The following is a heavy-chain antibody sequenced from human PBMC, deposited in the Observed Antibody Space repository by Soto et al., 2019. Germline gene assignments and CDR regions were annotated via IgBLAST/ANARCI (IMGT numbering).Heavy chain of an antibody. J-gene: IGHJ5*02. CDR1: GFTFSSYS. D-gene: IGHD6-13*01. CDR3: ARDYSRSEWFDP. CDR2: ISSSSSYI. Sequence: PGGSLRLSCAASGFTFSSYSMNWVRQAPGKGLEWVSSISSSSSYIYYADSVKGRFTISRGNAKNSLYLQMNSLRAEDTAVYYCARDYSRSEWFDPWGQGTLVTVSS. V-gene: IGHV3-21*01.